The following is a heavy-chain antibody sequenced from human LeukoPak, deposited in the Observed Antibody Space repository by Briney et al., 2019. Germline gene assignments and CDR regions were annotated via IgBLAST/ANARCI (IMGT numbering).Heavy chain of an antibody. J-gene: IGHJ4*02. CDR2: IYPGDSET. CDR3: ARHPSVWFGEYDY. V-gene: IGHV5-51*01. D-gene: IGHD3-10*01. CDR1: GYSFTTYW. Sequence: GESLKISCKGSGYSFTTYWIVWVRQMPGKGLEWMGIIYPGDSETRYSPSFQGQVTISADRSISTAYLQWSSLKASDTAMYYCARHPSVWFGEYDYWGQGTLVSVSS.